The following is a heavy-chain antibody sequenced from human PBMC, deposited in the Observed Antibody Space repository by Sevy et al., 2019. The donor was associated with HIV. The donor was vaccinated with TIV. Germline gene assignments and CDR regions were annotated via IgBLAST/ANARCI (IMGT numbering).Heavy chain of an antibody. CDR1: GFDFSSHW. CDR2: MNTDGSST. Sequence: GGSLRLSCEASGFDFSSHWMQWVRQAPGKGLVWVSRMNTDGSSTNYADSVKGRFTISRDNAKNTLYLEMNNLRDEDTDLYYWATPRFDFWGPGTLVTVSS. J-gene: IGHJ4*02. V-gene: IGHV3-74*01. CDR3: ATPRFDF.